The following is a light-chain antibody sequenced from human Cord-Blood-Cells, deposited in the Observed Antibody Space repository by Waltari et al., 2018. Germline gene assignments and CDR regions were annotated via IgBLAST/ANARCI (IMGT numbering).Light chain of an antibody. Sequence: EIVLTQSPATLSLSPGERATLSCSASQSVSSYLAWYQQKPGQAPRILIYDASNRATGIPARFSGSGSGTDFTLTISSLEPEDFEVYYYQQRSNWPITFGQGTRLEIK. CDR2: DAS. J-gene: IGKJ5*01. CDR1: QSVSSY. V-gene: IGKV3-11*01. CDR3: QQRSNWPIT.